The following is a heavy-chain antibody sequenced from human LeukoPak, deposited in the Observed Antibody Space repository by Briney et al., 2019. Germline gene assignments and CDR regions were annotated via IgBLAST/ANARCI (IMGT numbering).Heavy chain of an antibody. V-gene: IGHV3-30-3*01. D-gene: IGHD3-3*01. J-gene: IGHJ4*02. CDR2: ISYDGSNK. CDR1: GFTFSSYA. CDR3: GAGHYDFWSGPDY. Sequence: GRSLRLSCAASGFTFSSYAMHWVRQAPGKGLEWVAVISYDGSNKYYADSVKGRFTISRDNSKNTLYLQMNSLRAEDTAVYYCGAGHYDFWSGPDYWGQGTLVTVSS.